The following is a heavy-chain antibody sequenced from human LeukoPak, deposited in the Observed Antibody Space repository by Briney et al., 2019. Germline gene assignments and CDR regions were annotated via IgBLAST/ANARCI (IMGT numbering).Heavy chain of an antibody. CDR1: GGSMPSNTYY. J-gene: IGHJ4*02. Sequence: PSETLSLTCTVSGGSMPSNTYYWGWVRQSPEKGLEWFVSIYNKVSTHYNPSLKSRVTMSVDTSRGQFSLKLTSMTAADTAIYYCARNSSSSYFDTWGRGILVTVSS. V-gene: IGHV4-39*01. D-gene: IGHD6-6*01. CDR3: ARNSSSSYFDT. CDR2: IYNKVST.